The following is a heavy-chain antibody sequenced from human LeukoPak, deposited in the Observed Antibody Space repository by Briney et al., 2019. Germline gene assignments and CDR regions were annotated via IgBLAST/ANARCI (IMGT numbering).Heavy chain of an antibody. V-gene: IGHV3-11*01. CDR2: IDLSGRST. Sequence: GGSLRLSCVASGFTFSDYYMSWIRQTPGKGLEWVSYIDLSGRSTYYADSVRGRFTISRDNAKKSLYLQMNTLRAEDTAMYYCARGHFGLDYWGQGTLVTVSS. CDR1: GFTFSDYY. CDR3: ARGHFGLDY. D-gene: IGHD3-10*01. J-gene: IGHJ4*02.